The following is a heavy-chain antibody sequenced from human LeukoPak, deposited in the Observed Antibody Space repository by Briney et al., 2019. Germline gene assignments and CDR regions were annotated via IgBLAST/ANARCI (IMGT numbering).Heavy chain of an antibody. CDR3: ARDRGYSSAWFDY. CDR2: IYSGGST. CDR1: GFTVSANY. Sequence: GSLRLSCAVSGFTVSANYMSWVRQAPGKGLEWVSVIYSGGSTYYADSVKGRFTISRDNSKNTLYLQMNSLRAEDTAVYYCARDRGYSSAWFDYWGQGTLVTVSS. J-gene: IGHJ4*02. V-gene: IGHV3-53*01. D-gene: IGHD6-19*01.